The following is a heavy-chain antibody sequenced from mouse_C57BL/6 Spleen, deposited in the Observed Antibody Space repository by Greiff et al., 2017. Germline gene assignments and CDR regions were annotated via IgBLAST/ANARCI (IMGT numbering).Heavy chain of an antibody. Sequence: EVMLVESGEGLVKPGGSLKLSCAASGFTFSSYAMSWVRQTPEKRLEWVAYISSGGDYIYYADTVKGRFTISRDNARNTLYLQMSILKSEDTAMYYCTRDPGSYYSNLDYWGQGTTLTVSS. CDR2: ISSGGDYI. J-gene: IGHJ2*01. CDR1: GFTFSSYA. V-gene: IGHV5-9-1*02. D-gene: IGHD2-5*01. CDR3: TRDPGSYYSNLDY.